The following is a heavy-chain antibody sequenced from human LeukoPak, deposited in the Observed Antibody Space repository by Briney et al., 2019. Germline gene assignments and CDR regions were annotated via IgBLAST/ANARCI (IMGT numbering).Heavy chain of an antibody. CDR2: MNPNSGNT. CDR3: ARGHWSGYSYNWFDP. J-gene: IGHJ5*02. CDR1: GYTFTSYD. Sequence: GASVKVSCTASGYTFTSYDINWVRQTTGQGLEWMGWMNPNSGNTGYAQKFQGRVTMTRTTSMSTAYMELNSLRSEDTALYYCARGHWSGYSYNWFDPWGQGTLVTVPS. D-gene: IGHD3-3*01. V-gene: IGHV1-8*01.